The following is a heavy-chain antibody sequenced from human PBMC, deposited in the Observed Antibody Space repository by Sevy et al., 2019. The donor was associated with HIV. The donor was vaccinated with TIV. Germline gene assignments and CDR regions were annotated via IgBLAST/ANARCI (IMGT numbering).Heavy chain of an antibody. V-gene: IGHV3-15*01. D-gene: IGHD1-1*01. Sequence: LGGSLRLSCAASVFPFSDAWMNWVRQAPGKGLEWVGLIKNENEGGTTDYAAPVQARFTIARDDSKNTLFMQMSSLKTKDTAIYYCTTDWGSGNKWVRAFDLWGQGTMVTVSS. CDR3: TTDWGSGNKWVRAFDL. J-gene: IGHJ3*01. CDR2: IKNENEGGTT. CDR1: VFPFSDAW.